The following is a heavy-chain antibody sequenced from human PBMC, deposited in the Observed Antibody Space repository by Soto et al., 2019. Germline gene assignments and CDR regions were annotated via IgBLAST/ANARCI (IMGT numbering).Heavy chain of an antibody. V-gene: IGHV1-18*01. J-gene: IGHJ3*02. CDR1: GYTFTSYG. CDR2: ISAYNGNT. D-gene: IGHD6-19*01. CDR3: ARSPSIAVAGTKHDAFDI. Sequence: ASVKVSCKASGYTFTSYGISWVRQAPGQGLEWMGWISAYNGNTNYAQKLQGRVTMTTDTSTSTAYMELRSLRSDDTAVYYCARSPSIAVAGTKHDAFDIWGQGTMVTVSS.